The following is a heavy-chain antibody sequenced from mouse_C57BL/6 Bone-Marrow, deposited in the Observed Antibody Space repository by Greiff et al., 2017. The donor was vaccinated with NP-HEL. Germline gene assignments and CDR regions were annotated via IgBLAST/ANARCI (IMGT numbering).Heavy chain of an antibody. CDR2: IDPENGDT. J-gene: IGHJ1*03. V-gene: IGHV14-4*01. Sequence: EVKLQESGAELVRPGASVKLSCTASGFNITDDYMHWVKQRPEQGLEWIGWIDPENGDTEYASKFQGKATITADTSSNTAYLQLSSLTSEDTAVYYCTTGYPDWYFDVWGTGTTVTVSS. CDR3: TTGYPDWYFDV. D-gene: IGHD2-2*01. CDR1: GFNITDDY.